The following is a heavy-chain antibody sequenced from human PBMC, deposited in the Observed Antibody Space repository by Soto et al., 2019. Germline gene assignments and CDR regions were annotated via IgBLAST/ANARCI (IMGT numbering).Heavy chain of an antibody. V-gene: IGHV3-23*01. CDR2: ISYNADKT. CDR3: ARRARTATTNWGAFDI. CDR1: GFTFSNYV. Sequence: EVQLLESGGGLVQPGGSLRLSCAASGFTFSNYVMNWVRQAPGKGLEWVSTISYNADKTFYADSMKGRFTISRDNSRDTLFLQLNSLRADDAAVYYCARRARTATTNWGAFDIWGQGTMVTVSS. J-gene: IGHJ3*02. D-gene: IGHD1-7*01.